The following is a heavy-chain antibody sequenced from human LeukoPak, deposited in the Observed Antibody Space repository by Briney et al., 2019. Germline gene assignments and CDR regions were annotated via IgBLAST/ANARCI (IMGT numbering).Heavy chain of an antibody. Sequence: SETLSLTCTVSGGSISSSSYYWGWIRQPPGKGLEWIGSIYYSGSTYYNPSLKSRVTISVDRSKNQFSLKLSSVTAADTAVYYCARDSDSSGYLGYWGQGTLVTVSS. CDR3: ARDSDSSGYLGY. CDR1: GGSISSSSYY. J-gene: IGHJ4*02. CDR2: IYYSGST. V-gene: IGHV4-39*07. D-gene: IGHD3-22*01.